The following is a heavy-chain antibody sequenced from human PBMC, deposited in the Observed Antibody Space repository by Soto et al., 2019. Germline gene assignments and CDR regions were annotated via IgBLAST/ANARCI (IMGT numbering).Heavy chain of an antibody. CDR2: INPNSGGT. CDR1: GYSFTGHY. J-gene: IGHJ3*02. CDR3: AKSDGAEENDAFDI. D-gene: IGHD3-16*01. V-gene: IGHV1-2*04. Sequence: QVRLVQSGPEVRKPGASVKISCEASGYSFTGHYLHWVRQAPGHGLEWMGWINPNSGGTNYAQKFQDWISITRDKAISTVYMDLSSLRSDDTAIYYCAKSDGAEENDAFDIWGQCTMISVS.